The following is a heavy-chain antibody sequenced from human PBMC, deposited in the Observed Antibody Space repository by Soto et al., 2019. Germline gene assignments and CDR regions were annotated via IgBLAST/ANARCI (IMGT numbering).Heavy chain of an antibody. CDR1: GYSFTSYG. D-gene: IGHD3-22*01. J-gene: IGHJ4*02. CDR3: AGHRFNYYDDTVYYYFDY. CDR2: ISGHNGNT. Sequence: GASVKVSCKASGYSFTSYGISWVRQAPGQGPEWMGWISGHNGNTNHPQSLQGRVTMTTDTSMNTAYMELMSLRPDDTAVYYFAGHRFNYYDDTVYYYFDYWGQGTLVTVSS. V-gene: IGHV1-18*04.